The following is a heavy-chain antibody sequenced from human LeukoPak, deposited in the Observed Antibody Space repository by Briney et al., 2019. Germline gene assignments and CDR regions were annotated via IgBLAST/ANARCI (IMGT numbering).Heavy chain of an antibody. CDR2: IWYDGGNK. Sequence: PGGSLRLSCAASGFIFSGYGMHWVRQGPGKGLEWVSVIWYDGGNKHYADSVKGRFTISRDKSKNTVYLQMDSLRDEDAAVYYCGASQGDSRDWLALDHWEQGTLVTVSS. CDR1: GFIFSGYG. V-gene: IGHV3-33*01. J-gene: IGHJ4*02. D-gene: IGHD3/OR15-3a*01. CDR3: GASQGDSRDWLALDH.